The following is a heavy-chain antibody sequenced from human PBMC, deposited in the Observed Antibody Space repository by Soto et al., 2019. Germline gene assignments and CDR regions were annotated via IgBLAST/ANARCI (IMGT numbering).Heavy chain of an antibody. V-gene: IGHV1-69*13. Sequence: ASVKVSCKASGGTFSSYAISWVRQAPGQGLEWMGGIIPTFGTANYAQKFQGRVTITADESTSTAYMELSSLRSEDTAVYYCARAKTELTAMVKTGYYYYGMDVWGQGPTVTVSS. CDR2: IIPTFGTA. D-gene: IGHD5-18*01. CDR3: ARAKTELTAMVKTGYYYYGMDV. J-gene: IGHJ6*02. CDR1: GGTFSSYA.